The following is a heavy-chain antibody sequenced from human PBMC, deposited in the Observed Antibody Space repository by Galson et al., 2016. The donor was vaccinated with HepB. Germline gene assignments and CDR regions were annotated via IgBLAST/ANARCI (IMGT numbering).Heavy chain of an antibody. CDR2: ISFDGSNT. D-gene: IGHD5-12*01. CDR1: GFISSHHA. Sequence: SLRLSCAASGFISSHHALHWVRQAPGKGLQWVAVISFDGSNTYYADSVRGRFTISRDNSKNTVYLQMNRVRPEDTGLYYCVRDLTYSGYVGYFDQWGQGALVTVSS. CDR3: VRDLTYSGYVGYFDQ. J-gene: IGHJ4*02. V-gene: IGHV3-30-3*01.